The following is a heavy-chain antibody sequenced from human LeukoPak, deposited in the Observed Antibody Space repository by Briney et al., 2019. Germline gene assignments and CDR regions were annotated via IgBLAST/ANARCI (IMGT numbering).Heavy chain of an antibody. Sequence: ASVKVSCKASGYTXTGYYMHWVRQAPGQGLEWMAWINPNSGGTNYAQKFQGRVTMTRDTSISTAYMELSRLRSDDTAVYYCAREDSAGIAAAGTCYYGMDVWGQGTTVTVSS. J-gene: IGHJ6*02. CDR1: GYTXTGYY. D-gene: IGHD6-13*01. V-gene: IGHV1-2*02. CDR3: AREDSAGIAAAGTCYYGMDV. CDR2: INPNSGGT.